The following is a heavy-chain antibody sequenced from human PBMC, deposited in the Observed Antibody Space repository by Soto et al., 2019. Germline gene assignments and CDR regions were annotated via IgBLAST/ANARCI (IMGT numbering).Heavy chain of an antibody. CDR2: IYYSGST. CDR1: GGSISSGGYY. CDR3: ARTYDYVWGGRQNDAFDI. Sequence: SETLSLTCTVSGGSISSGGYYWSWIRQHPGKGLEWIGYIYYSGSTYYNPSLKSRVTISVDTSKNQFSLKLSSVTAADTAVYYCARTYDYVWGGRQNDAFDIWGQGTMVTVSS. V-gene: IGHV4-31*03. J-gene: IGHJ3*02. D-gene: IGHD3-16*01.